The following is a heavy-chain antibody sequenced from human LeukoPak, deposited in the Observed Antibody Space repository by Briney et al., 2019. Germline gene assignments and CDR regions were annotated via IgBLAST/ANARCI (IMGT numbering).Heavy chain of an antibody. Sequence: GGSLRLSCAASGFTFSNFNMNWVRQAPGKGLDWVAVISYTGNTKYYVDSVKGRFTISRDNSKNTLYLQMNSLRAEDTAVYYCVKERDEYSSSSSDYWGQGTLVTVSS. CDR3: VKERDEYSSSSSDY. V-gene: IGHV3-30*18. D-gene: IGHD6-6*01. CDR1: GFTFSNFN. CDR2: ISYTGNTK. J-gene: IGHJ4*02.